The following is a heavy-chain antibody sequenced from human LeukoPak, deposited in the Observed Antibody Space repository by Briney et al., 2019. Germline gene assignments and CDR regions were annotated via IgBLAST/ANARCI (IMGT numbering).Heavy chain of an antibody. J-gene: IGHJ4*02. CDR1: GYTFTSYG. V-gene: IGHV1-18*01. CDR3: ARGPIAAAGDY. Sequence: ASVKVSCKASGYTFTSYGITWVRQAPGQGLEWMGWINANNGNTNYAQNLQGRVTMTRDTSTSAAYMDLRSLRSDDTAVYYCARGPIAAAGDYWGQGTLVTVSS. CDR2: INANNGNT. D-gene: IGHD6-13*01.